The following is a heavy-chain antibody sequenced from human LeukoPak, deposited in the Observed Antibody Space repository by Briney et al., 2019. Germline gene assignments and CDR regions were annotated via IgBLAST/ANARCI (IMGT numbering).Heavy chain of an antibody. Sequence: GGSLRLSCVGSRFTFSNYGMHWVRQAPGKGLEWVAVISIDGGEKHYGDSVRGRFTISRDNSKNMLYLQMNSLRAEDTAIYYCARPLNWTYDYWGQGTLVTVSS. J-gene: IGHJ4*02. D-gene: IGHD1-1*01. V-gene: IGHV3-33*05. CDR3: ARPLNWTYDY. CDR1: RFTFSNYG. CDR2: ISIDGGEK.